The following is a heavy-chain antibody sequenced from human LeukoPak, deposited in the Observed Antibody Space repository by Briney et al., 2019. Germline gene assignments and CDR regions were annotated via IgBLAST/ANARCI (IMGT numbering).Heavy chain of an antibody. V-gene: IGHV4-61*01. D-gene: IGHD3-22*01. J-gene: IGHJ4*02. CDR2: IYYSGST. CDR1: GGSVSSGSYY. Sequence: ASETLSLTCTVSGGSVSSGSYYWSWIRQPPGKGLEWIGYIYYSGSTNYNPSLKSRVTISVDTSKNQFSLKLSSVTAADTAVYYCARFRGYYYFLDYWGQGTLVTVSS. CDR3: ARFRGYYYFLDY.